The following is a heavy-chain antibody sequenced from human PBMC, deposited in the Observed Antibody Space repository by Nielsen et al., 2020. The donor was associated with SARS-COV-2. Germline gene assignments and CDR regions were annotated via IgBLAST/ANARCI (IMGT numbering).Heavy chain of an antibody. CDR3: ARAPVGYSSGWTPDY. CDR1: GFTFSSYA. CDR2: ISYDGSNK. Sequence: GESLKISCAASGFTFSSYAMHWVRQAPGKGLEWVAVISYDGSNKYYADSVKGRFTISRDNSKNTLYLQMNSLRAEDTAVYYCARAPVGYSSGWTPDYWGQGTLVTVSS. V-gene: IGHV3-30-3*01. J-gene: IGHJ4*02. D-gene: IGHD6-19*01.